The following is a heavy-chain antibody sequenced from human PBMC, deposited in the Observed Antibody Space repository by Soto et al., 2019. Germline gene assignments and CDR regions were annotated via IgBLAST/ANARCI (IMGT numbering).Heavy chain of an antibody. J-gene: IGHJ6*02. V-gene: IGHV1-18*04. D-gene: IGHD3-10*01. CDR3: GRGGSCYHTRRGFAGTMDV. CDR1: GYIFTGYG. Sequence: QAQVVQSGDEVKTPGASVKVSCKASGYIFTGYGISWVRQAPGQGLEWMGWISPYNGHTEFAQRLQGSLTLTTDTSTTAAFMELSNLRSDDTAVYYCGRGGSCYHTRRGFAGTMDVWGQGTTITVSS. CDR2: ISPYNGHT.